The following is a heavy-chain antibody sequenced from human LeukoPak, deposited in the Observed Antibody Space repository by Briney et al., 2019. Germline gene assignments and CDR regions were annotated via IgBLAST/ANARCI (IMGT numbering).Heavy chain of an antibody. Sequence: PGGSLRLSCAASGFTFGSYSMNWVRQAPGKGLEWVSYISDSSSAMYYADSVKGRFTISRDNAKNSLYLQMNSLRAEDTAVYYCARDPVRTVDTAMVNFDYWGQGTLVTVSS. CDR2: ISDSSSAM. V-gene: IGHV3-48*04. D-gene: IGHD5-18*01. CDR3: ARDPVRTVDTAMVNFDY. J-gene: IGHJ4*02. CDR1: GFTFGSYS.